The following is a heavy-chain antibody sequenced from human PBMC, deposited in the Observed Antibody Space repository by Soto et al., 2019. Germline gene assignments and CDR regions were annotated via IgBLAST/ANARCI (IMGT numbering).Heavy chain of an antibody. Sequence: QVQLEQSGAEMKKPGSSVKVSCKISGGTFNTIALSWVRQAPGQGLEWMGGIIPLFGAGNYAEKFRGRVTINAEESSSTMFMELTSLRSEGKAVYYCESGDPEGYTYGYGALQFWGQGTMVIVSS. D-gene: IGHD5-18*01. CDR1: GGTFNTIA. J-gene: IGHJ3*01. CDR2: IIPLFGAG. CDR3: ESGDPEGYTYGYGALQF. V-gene: IGHV1-69*01.